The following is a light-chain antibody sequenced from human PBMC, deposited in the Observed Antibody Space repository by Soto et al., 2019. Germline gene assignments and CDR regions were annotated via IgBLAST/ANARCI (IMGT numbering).Light chain of an antibody. CDR2: DAS. CDR3: QQRSNWPPVT. J-gene: IGKJ4*01. Sequence: EIVMTQSPATLSVSPGEGATVCCQASQSVSSHLAWYQHKPGQAPRLLFYDASTRATGIPARFSGSGSGTDFTLTISSLEPEDFGVYYCQQRSNWPPVTFGGGTKVDIK. V-gene: IGKV3-11*01. CDR1: QSVSSH.